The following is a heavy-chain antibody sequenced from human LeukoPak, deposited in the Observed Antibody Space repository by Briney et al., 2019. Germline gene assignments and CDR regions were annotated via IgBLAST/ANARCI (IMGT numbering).Heavy chain of an antibody. CDR3: ARGPLAAAKSGLDV. V-gene: IGHV3-21*01. CDR2: ISSSSSYI. J-gene: IGHJ6*02. D-gene: IGHD6-13*01. Sequence: GGSLRLSCAASRFTFTDYTMNWVRQAPGKGLEWVSSISSSSSYINYADSVKGRFTISRDNSKNTLYLQMNSLRAEDTAVYYCARGPLAAAKSGLDVWGQGTTVTVSS. CDR1: RFTFTDYT.